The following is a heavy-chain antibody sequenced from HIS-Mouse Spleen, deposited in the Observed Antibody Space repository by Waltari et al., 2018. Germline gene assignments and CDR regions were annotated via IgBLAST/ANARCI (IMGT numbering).Heavy chain of an antibody. CDR3: AKDKHHAFDY. CDR1: GFTFSSYG. V-gene: IGHV3-30*18. CDR2: ISEDGSKK. Sequence: QVQLVESGGGVVQPGRSLRLSCAASGFTFSSYGMHWVRQAPGKGLEWVAVISEDGSKKDYADSVKGRFTISRDNSKNTLYLQMNSLRAEDTAVYYCAKDKHHAFDYWGQGTLVTVSS. J-gene: IGHJ4*02.